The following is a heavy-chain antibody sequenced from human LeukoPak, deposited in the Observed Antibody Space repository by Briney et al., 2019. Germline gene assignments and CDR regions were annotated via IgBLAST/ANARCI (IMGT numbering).Heavy chain of an antibody. CDR3: ARDGVVGYYHGLGTYSSYYYGMDV. CDR2: IYYNGNT. CDR1: GGSISSNSHY. V-gene: IGHV4-39*07. D-gene: IGHD3-10*01. Sequence: SETLSLTCTVSGGSISSNSHYWGWIRQPPGKGLEWIGSIYYNGNTYYNPSLKSRVTISVDTSKNQFSLKLSSVTAADSAVYYCARDGVVGYYHGLGTYSSYYYGMDVWGQGTAVTVSS. J-gene: IGHJ6*02.